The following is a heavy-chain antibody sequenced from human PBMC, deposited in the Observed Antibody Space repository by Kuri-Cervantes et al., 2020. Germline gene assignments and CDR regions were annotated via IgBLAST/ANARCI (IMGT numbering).Heavy chain of an antibody. J-gene: IGHJ4*02. Sequence: SETLSLTCTVSGGSISSSSYYWGWIRQPPGNGLEWIGSIFYRGNTYYNPSLKSRLTISVDTSKNQLYLKLTSVTASDTALYYCARRVDSYAVFDSWGQGALVTVSS. D-gene: IGHD3-16*01. V-gene: IGHV4-39*01. CDR3: ARRVDSYAVFDS. CDR2: IFYRGNT. CDR1: GGSISSSSYY.